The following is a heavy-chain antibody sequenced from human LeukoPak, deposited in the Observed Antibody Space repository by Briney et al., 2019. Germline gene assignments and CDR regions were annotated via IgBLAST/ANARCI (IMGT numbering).Heavy chain of an antibody. CDR3: AREGRDYYDSSGYYPDAFDI. J-gene: IGHJ3*02. D-gene: IGHD3-22*01. Sequence: ASVKVSFKASGYTFTGYYMHWVRQAPGQGLEWMGWINPNSGGTNYAQKFQGRVTMTRDTSISTAYMELSRLRSDDTAVYYCAREGRDYYDSSGYYPDAFDIWGQGTMVTVSS. CDR2: INPNSGGT. V-gene: IGHV1-2*02. CDR1: GYTFTGYY.